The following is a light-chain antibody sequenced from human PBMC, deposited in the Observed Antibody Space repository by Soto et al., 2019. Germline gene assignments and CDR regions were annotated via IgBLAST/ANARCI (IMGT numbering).Light chain of an antibody. CDR3: CSYAGSSSYV. Sequence: ITXXXXXXXXYVGSYNLVSWYQQHPGKAPKLMIYEVSKRPSGVSNRFSGSKSGNTASLTISGLQAEDEADYYCCSYAGSSSYVFGTGTKVTVL. V-gene: IGLV2-23*02. J-gene: IGLJ1*01. CDR1: XXYVGSYNL. CDR2: EVS.